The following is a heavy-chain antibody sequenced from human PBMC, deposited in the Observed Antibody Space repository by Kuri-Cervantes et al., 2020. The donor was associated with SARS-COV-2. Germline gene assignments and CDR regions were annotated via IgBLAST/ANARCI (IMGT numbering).Heavy chain of an antibody. J-gene: IGHJ5*02. V-gene: IGHV1-46*01. Sequence: ASVKVSCKASGYTFTSYYMHWVRQAPGQGLEWMGIINPSGGSTSYAQKFQGRVTMTRNTSISTAYMELSSLRSEDTAVYYCARVGYDFWSGPNWFDPWGQGTLVTVSS. CDR2: INPSGGST. D-gene: IGHD3-3*01. CDR3: ARVGYDFWSGPNWFDP. CDR1: GYTFTSYY.